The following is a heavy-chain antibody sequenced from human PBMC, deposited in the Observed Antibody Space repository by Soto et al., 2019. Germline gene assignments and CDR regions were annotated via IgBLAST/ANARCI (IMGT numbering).Heavy chain of an antibody. D-gene: IGHD3-10*01. Sequence: QVQLQQWGAGLLKPSETLSLTCAVYGGSFSGYSWTWIRQPPGTGLEWIGEINHSGSTNYNPTLKSRVTISVDTSKDHCSLKLSSVTAADAAVYYCARDKITSLFDYWGQGTLVTVSS. J-gene: IGHJ4*02. V-gene: IGHV4-34*01. CDR2: INHSGST. CDR3: ARDKITSLFDY. CDR1: GGSFSGYS.